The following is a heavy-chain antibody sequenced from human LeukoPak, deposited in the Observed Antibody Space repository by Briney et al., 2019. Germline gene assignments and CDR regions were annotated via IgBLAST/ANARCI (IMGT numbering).Heavy chain of an antibody. D-gene: IGHD3-16*01. CDR3: ARGDYGLLNY. Sequence: SETLSLTCAVYGGSFSGYYWSWIRQPPGKGLEWLGEINHSGSTNYNPSLKSRVTISVDTSKNQLSLKLSSVTAADTAVYYCARGDYGLLNYWGQGTLVTVSS. CDR1: GGSFSGYY. J-gene: IGHJ4*02. CDR2: INHSGST. V-gene: IGHV4-34*01.